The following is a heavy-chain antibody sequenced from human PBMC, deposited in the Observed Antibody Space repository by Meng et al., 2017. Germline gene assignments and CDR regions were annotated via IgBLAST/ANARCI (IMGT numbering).Heavy chain of an antibody. CDR2: INPSGGST. Sequence: QGQLVQSGAEVKKPGASVKVSCKAAGYTFTSYYMHWVRQAPGQGLEWMGIINPSGGSTSYAQKFQGRVTMTRDTSTSTVYMELSSLRSEDTAVYYCARLQRIYYFDYWGQGTLVTVSS. D-gene: IGHD2-15*01. V-gene: IGHV1-46*01. CDR1: GYTFTSYY. CDR3: ARLQRIYYFDY. J-gene: IGHJ4*02.